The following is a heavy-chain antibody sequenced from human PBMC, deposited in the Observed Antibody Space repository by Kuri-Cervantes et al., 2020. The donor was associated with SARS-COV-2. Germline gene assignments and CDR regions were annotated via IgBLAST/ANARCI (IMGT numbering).Heavy chain of an antibody. V-gene: IGHV4-39*01. J-gene: IGHJ3*02. CDR2: IYHSGST. Sequence: GSLRLSCTVSGGSISSSSYYWGWIRQPPGKGLEWIGSIYHSGSTYYNPSLKSRVTISVDTSKNQFSLKLSSVTAADTAVYYCARGSITIFGVVIDAFDIWGQGTMVTVSS. CDR1: GGSISSSSYY. D-gene: IGHD3-3*01. CDR3: ARGSITIFGVVIDAFDI.